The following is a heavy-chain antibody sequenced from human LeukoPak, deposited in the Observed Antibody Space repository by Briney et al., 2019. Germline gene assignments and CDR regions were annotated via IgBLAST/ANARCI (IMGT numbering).Heavy chain of an antibody. J-gene: IGHJ3*02. V-gene: IGHV1-18*01. D-gene: IGHD6-19*01. CDR2: INTYNGNT. Sequence: ASVKVSCKASGYTFTSYGISWVRQAPGQGLEWMGWINTYNGNTNYAQKLQGRVTMTTDTSTSTAYMELRSLRSDDTAVYYCARRQSSGWYRGGTDAFDIWGQGTMVTVSS. CDR3: ARRQSSGWYRGGTDAFDI. CDR1: GYTFTSYG.